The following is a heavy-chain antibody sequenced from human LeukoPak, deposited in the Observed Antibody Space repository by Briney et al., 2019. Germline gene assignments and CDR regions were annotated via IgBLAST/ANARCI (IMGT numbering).Heavy chain of an antibody. CDR1: GFIFSSYW. CDR2: IKEDGSDK. V-gene: IGHV3-7*03. CDR3: ARDYAWDSYGLVLDS. D-gene: IGHD3-16*02. J-gene: IGHJ4*02. Sequence: GGSLRLSCAASGFIFSSYWMAWVRQAPGKGLEWVANIKEDGSDKNYVESLKGRFTISRDNAKNSLYLQLNSLRAEDTAVYYCARDYAWDSYGLVLDSWGQGALVTVSS.